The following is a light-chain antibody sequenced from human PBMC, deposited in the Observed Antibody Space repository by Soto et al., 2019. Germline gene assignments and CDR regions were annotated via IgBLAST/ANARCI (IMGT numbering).Light chain of an antibody. CDR2: GAS. J-gene: IGKJ5*01. V-gene: IGKV3-20*01. CDR1: EPFSNRY. Sequence: EIVLTQSPGTLSLSPGERATLSCRAREPFSNRYLAWYQQKPDQAPRLLIYGASRRATGIPDRFSVSGSGTDFTLTISRLEPEDFAVYFCQQFGSSFITFGQGTRLEIK. CDR3: QQFGSSFIT.